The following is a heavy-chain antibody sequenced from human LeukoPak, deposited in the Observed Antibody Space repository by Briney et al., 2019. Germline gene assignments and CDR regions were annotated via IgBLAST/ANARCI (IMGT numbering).Heavy chain of an antibody. D-gene: IGHD6-19*01. J-gene: IGHJ5*02. CDR3: AREDSSGWSAGWFDP. CDR2: ISAYNGNT. Sequence: ASVKVSCKASGYTFTSYGISWVRQAPGQGLEWMGWISAYNGNTNYAQKLQGRVTMTTDTSTSTAYMELRSLRSDDTAVYYCAREDSSGWSAGWFDPWGQGTLVTVPS. V-gene: IGHV1-18*01. CDR1: GYTFTSYG.